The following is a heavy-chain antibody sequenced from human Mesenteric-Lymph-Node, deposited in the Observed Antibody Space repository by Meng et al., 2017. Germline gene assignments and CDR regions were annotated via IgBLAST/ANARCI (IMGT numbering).Heavy chain of an antibody. Sequence: ESLKISCAASGFTFSSYAMSWVRQAPGKGLEWIGEINHSGSTNYNPSLKSRVTISVDTSKNQFSLKLSSVTAADTAVYYCARRGRYYDSSGYSSTWVDYWGQGTLVTVSS. CDR3: ARRGRYYDSSGYSSTWVDY. CDR2: INHSGST. J-gene: IGHJ4*02. V-gene: IGHV4-34*01. D-gene: IGHD3-22*01. CDR1: GFTFSSYA.